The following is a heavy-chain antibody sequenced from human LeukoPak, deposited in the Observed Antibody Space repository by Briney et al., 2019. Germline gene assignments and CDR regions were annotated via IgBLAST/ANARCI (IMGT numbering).Heavy chain of an antibody. V-gene: IGHV1-69*13. CDR2: IIPIFGTA. J-gene: IGHJ6*03. Sequence: SVKVSCKASGGTFSSYAISWVRQAPGQGLEWMGGIIPIFGTANYAQKFQGRVTITADESTSTAYMELSSLRSEDTAVYYCAKGSSSWYPYYYYYMDVWGKGTTVTISS. CDR1: GGTFSSYA. D-gene: IGHD6-13*01. CDR3: AKGSSSWYPYYYYYMDV.